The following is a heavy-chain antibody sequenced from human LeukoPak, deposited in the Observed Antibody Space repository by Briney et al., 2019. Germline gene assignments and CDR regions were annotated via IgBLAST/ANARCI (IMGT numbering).Heavy chain of an antibody. J-gene: IGHJ5*02. CDR2: IYYSGST. CDR3: ARAIKYNWFDP. V-gene: IGHV4-39*01. Sequence: SETLSLTCTVSGGSISSSSYYCGWSRQPPGKGLEWIGSIYYSGSTCYNPSLKIRVTISVDTSKNQFSLKLSSVTAADTAVYYCARAIKYNWFDPWGQGTLVTVSS. CDR1: GGSISSSSYY.